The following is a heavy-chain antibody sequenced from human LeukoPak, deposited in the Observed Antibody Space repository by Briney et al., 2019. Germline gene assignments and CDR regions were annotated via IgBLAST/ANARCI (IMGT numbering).Heavy chain of an antibody. V-gene: IGHV3-74*01. CDR3: ARDLFYDSSGYSASDS. Sequence: GGSLRLSCAASGFTFSTYWMHWVRQAPGKGLVWVSRINNDGSSTVYADSVKGRFTISRDNAKNTLYLQMNSLRAEDTAVYYCARDLFYDSSGYSASDSWGQGTLVTVSS. D-gene: IGHD3-22*01. CDR2: INNDGSST. CDR1: GFTFSTYW. J-gene: IGHJ4*02.